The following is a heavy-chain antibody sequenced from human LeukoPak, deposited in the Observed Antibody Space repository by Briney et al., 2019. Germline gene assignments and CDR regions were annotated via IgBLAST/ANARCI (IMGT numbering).Heavy chain of an antibody. CDR1: GFTFSSYA. Sequence: GGSLRLSCAASGFTFSSYAMSWVRQAPGKGLEWVSAISGSGGSTYYADSVKGRFTISRDNSKNTLYLQMNSLRAEDTAVYYCVRGKSYSSGYDFILGYWGQGTLVTVSS. D-gene: IGHD5-12*01. J-gene: IGHJ4*02. CDR2: ISGSGGST. V-gene: IGHV3-23*01. CDR3: VRGKSYSSGYDFILGY.